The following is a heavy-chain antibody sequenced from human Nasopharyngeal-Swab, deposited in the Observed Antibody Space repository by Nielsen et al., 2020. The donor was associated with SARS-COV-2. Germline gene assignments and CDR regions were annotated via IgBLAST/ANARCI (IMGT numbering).Heavy chain of an antibody. CDR2: IIPMRGIA. V-gene: IGHV1-69*04. Sequence: SVKVSCKASGGTFRSQGISWVRQAPGQGLEWMGRIIPMRGIANYAQKFQGRVTITADNSTSTVYMDLSSLRSEDTAVYYCARGPDPALKFDPWGQGTLVAVSS. D-gene: IGHD5-18*01. J-gene: IGHJ5*02. CDR1: GGTFRSQG. CDR3: ARGPDPALKFDP.